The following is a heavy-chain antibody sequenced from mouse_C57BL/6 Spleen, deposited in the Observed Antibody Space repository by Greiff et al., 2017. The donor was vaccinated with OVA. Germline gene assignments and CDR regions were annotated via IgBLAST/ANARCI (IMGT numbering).Heavy chain of an antibody. D-gene: IGHD2-12*01. V-gene: IGHV1-54*01. J-gene: IGHJ4*01. Sequence: QVQLQQSGAELVRPGTSVKVSCKASGYAFTNYLIEWVKQRPGQGLEWIGVINPGSGGTNYNEKFKGKATLTADKSSSTAYMQLSSLTSEDSAVYFCARSYYRGAMDYWGQGTSVTVSA. CDR1: GYAFTNYL. CDR2: INPGSGGT. CDR3: ARSYYRGAMDY.